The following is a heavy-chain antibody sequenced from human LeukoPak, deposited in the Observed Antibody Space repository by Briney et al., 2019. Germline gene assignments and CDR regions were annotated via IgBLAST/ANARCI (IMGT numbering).Heavy chain of an antibody. CDR3: ARGVVAAAGRTFDF. V-gene: IGHV4-59*01. CDR1: GDSFSYFY. CDR2: IYNSGST. J-gene: IGHJ4*02. D-gene: IGHD6-13*01. Sequence: SETLSLTCTVSGDSFSYFYWSWIRPPPGKGLEWIGYIYNSGSTNYNPSLKSRVTISLDTSKNQFSLKLSSVTAADTAVYYCARGVVAAAGRTFDFWGRGTLVSVSS.